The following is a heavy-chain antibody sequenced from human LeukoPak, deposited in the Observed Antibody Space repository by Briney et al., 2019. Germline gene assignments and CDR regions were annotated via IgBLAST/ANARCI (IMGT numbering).Heavy chain of an antibody. CDR1: GFTFSNFA. CDR3: TKDRSNGFDY. J-gene: IGHJ4*02. D-gene: IGHD5-18*01. V-gene: IGHV3-23*01. Sequence: GGSLRLSCAASGFTFSNFAVTWVRQAPGKGLEWVSVVTGTGDKTYYADSVKGRFTISRDNSKNKVHLQMNSLRADDTAVYYCTKDRSNGFDYWGQGALVTVSS. CDR2: VTGTGDKT.